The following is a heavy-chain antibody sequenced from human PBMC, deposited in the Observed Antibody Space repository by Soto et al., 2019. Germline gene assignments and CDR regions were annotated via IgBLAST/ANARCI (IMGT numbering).Heavy chain of an antibody. CDR1: GGSIESNDYF. CDR2: IDSSGST. CDR3: ARDLPILSVFDP. Sequence: PSETLSLTCAVSGGSIESNDYFWGWIRQPPGKGLEWIGRIDSSGSTNYNTSLKSRVTMSVDTSKNQFSLKLSSVTAADTAVYYCARDLPILSVFDPWGQGTLVTVSS. D-gene: IGHD2-15*01. V-gene: IGHV4-39*07. J-gene: IGHJ5*02.